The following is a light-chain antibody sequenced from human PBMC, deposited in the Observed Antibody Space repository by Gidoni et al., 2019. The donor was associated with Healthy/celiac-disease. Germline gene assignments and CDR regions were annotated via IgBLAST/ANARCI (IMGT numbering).Light chain of an antibody. V-gene: IGKV2-28*01. CDR3: MQALQTPPT. CDR1: QSLLHSNGYNY. Sequence: DIVMTQSPLSLPVTPGEPASISCRSSQSLLHSNGYNYLDWYLQKPGQSPPLLIHLGSTRASGVPDRFSGSGSGTDFTLKLSRVEAEDVGVYYCMQALQTPPTFGQGTKVEIK. J-gene: IGKJ1*01. CDR2: LGS.